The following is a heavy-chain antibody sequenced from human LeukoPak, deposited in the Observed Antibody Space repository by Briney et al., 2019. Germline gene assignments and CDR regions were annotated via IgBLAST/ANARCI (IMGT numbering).Heavy chain of an antibody. V-gene: IGHV1-69*04. CDR1: GGTFSSYA. CDR3: ARAIAAAGGDAFDI. J-gene: IGHJ3*02. CDR2: IIPILGIA. Sequence: SVKVSCKASGGTFSSYAISWVRQAPGQGLEWMGRIIPILGIANYAQKFQGRVTITADESTSTAYMELSSLRSEDTAVYYCARAIAAAGGDAFDIWGQGTMVTVSS. D-gene: IGHD6-13*01.